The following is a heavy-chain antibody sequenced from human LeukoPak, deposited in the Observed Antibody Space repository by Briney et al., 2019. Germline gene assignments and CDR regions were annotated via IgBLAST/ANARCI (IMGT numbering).Heavy chain of an antibody. D-gene: IGHD3-10*01. CDR2: ISSDGSYK. CDR3: AAGGDYYYHMDV. CDR1: GFTFSSNA. V-gene: IGHV3-30*04. Sequence: GGSLRLSCAASGFTFSSNALHWVRQAQGKGMEWVAVISSDGSYKYYADSVKGRFTISRDNAKNSVYLQMNSLRAEDTAVYHCAAGGDYYYHMDVWGKGTTVTVSS. J-gene: IGHJ6*03.